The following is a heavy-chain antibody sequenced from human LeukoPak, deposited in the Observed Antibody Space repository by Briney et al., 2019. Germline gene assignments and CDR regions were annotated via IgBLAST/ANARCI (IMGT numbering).Heavy chain of an antibody. CDR3: ARVVNWNDWLDYYYYMDV. J-gene: IGHJ6*03. Sequence: SETLSLTCTVSGYSISSGYYWGWIRQPPGKGLEWIGSIYHSGSTYYNPSLKSRVTISVDTSKNQFSLKLSSVTAADTAVYYCARVVNWNDWLDYYYYMDVWGKGTTVTVSS. CDR1: GYSISSGYY. D-gene: IGHD1-1*01. CDR2: IYHSGST. V-gene: IGHV4-38-2*02.